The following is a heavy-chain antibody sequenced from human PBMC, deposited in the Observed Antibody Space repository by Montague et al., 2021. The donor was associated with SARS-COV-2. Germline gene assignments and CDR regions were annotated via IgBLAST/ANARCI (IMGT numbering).Heavy chain of an antibody. J-gene: IGHJ6*02. Sequence: SETRSLTCAVYGGSPSGYYWSWIRQPPEKGLEWIGEINHSANTKYNPSLKSPVTISIDASKNQFSLKMTSVTAADTATYYCASGIYPSGSYYNRYYYGLNIWGPGTTVIVSS. CDR2: INHSANT. D-gene: IGHD3-10*01. V-gene: IGHV4-34*01. CDR1: GGSPSGYY. CDR3: ASGIYPSGSYYNRYYYGLNI.